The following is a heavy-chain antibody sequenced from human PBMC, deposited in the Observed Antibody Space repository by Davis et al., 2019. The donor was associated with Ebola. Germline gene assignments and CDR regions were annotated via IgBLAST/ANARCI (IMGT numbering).Heavy chain of an antibody. Sequence: GESLKISCAASGFTFSSYAMSWLRQAPGKGLEWVSLINSDGSGTTYADSVKGRFTISRDNSKNTLYLQMNSLRAEDTAVYSCAKDVNAIAAAGNDAFDIWGQGTMVTVSS. CDR3: AKDVNAIAAAGNDAFDI. CDR2: INSDGSGT. CDR1: GFTFSSYA. D-gene: IGHD6-13*01. V-gene: IGHV3-23*03. J-gene: IGHJ3*02.